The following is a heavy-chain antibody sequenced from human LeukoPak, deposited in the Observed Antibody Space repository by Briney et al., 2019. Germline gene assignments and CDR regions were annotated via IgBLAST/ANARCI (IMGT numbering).Heavy chain of an antibody. CDR1: GGSFSGYY. CDR2: INHSGST. D-gene: IGHD2-2*01. J-gene: IGHJ6*03. CDR3: ARGGDVVVPAALMYV. V-gene: IGHV4-34*01. Sequence: SETLSLTCAVYGGSFSGYYWSWIRQPPGKGLEWIGEINHSGSTNYNPSLKSRVTISVDTSKNQFSLKLSSVTAADTAVYYCARGGDVVVPAALMYVWGKGTTVTVS.